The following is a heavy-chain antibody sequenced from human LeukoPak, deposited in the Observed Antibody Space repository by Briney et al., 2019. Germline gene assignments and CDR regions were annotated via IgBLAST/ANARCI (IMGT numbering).Heavy chain of an antibody. CDR3: ARNLIPEQLVLNF. CDR1: GGSISNYY. CDR2: IYYTGST. D-gene: IGHD6-13*01. Sequence: SEILSLTCTASGGSISNYYWNWIRQAPGKGLEWIGYIYYTGSTNKNPSLKSRVTMSVDTSKNQFSLNLKSVTPEDTAVYYCARNLIPEQLVLNFWGQGILVTVSS. J-gene: IGHJ4*02. V-gene: IGHV4-59*01.